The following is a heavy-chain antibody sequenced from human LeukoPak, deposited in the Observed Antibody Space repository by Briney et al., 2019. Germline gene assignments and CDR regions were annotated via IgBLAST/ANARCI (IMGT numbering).Heavy chain of an antibody. CDR3: AHSIRIVARHFDY. V-gene: IGHV2-5*02. J-gene: IGHJ4*02. CDR1: GFSLSTSGVG. Sequence: SGPTRVKPTQTLTLSCTFSGFSLSTSGVGGGWVRQPPGKALEWLALIYWEKYKRYIPSLKSRHNNPKDTSKHQVVLTMTNMDPVDTATYFCAHSIRIVARHFDYWGQGTLVTVFS. CDR2: IYWEKYK. D-gene: IGHD6-6*01.